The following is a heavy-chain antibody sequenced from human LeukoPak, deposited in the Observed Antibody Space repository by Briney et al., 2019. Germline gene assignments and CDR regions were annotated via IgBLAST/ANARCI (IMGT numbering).Heavy chain of an antibody. Sequence: PGGSLRLSCAASGFTFSSYAMFWVRQAPGKGLEWVTIISKDGSDTFYADSVKGRLTISRDNSKNTLYLQPNSLTTEDTAVYYCASLAPTEPVEMATDPWGQGTLVTVSS. CDR1: GFTFSSYA. D-gene: IGHD5-24*01. V-gene: IGHV3-30-3*01. J-gene: IGHJ5*02. CDR3: ASLAPTEPVEMATDP. CDR2: ISKDGSDT.